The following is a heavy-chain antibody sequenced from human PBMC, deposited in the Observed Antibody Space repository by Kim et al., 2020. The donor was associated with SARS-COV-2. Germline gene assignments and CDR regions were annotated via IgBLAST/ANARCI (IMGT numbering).Heavy chain of an antibody. CDR1: GYTFTSYY. Sequence: ASVKVSCKASGYTFTSYYMHWVRQAPGQGLEWMGIINPSGGSTSYAQKFQGRVTMTRDTSTSTVYMELSSLRSEDTAVYYCARDTNNRYSYGPTYYMDVWGKGTTVTVSS. CDR2: INPSGGST. CDR3: ARDTNNRYSYGPTYYMDV. J-gene: IGHJ6*03. D-gene: IGHD5-18*01. V-gene: IGHV1-46*01.